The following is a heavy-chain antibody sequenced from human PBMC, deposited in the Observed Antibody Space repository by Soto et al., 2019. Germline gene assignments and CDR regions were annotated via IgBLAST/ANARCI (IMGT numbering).Heavy chain of an antibody. CDR1: GYSFTSYW. D-gene: IGHD1-20*01. CDR2: IDPSDSYT. V-gene: IGHV5-10-1*01. Sequence: PGESLKISCKGSGYSFTSYWISWVRQMPGKGLDWMGRIDPSDSYTNYSPSFQGHVTISAXXXIXXXYXQXXXLXASDTAMYYCARDNWNDGDDYWGQGTLVTVSS. CDR3: ARDNWNDGDDY. J-gene: IGHJ4*02.